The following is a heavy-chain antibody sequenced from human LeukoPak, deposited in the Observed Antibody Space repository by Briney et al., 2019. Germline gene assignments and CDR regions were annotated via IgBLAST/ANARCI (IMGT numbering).Heavy chain of an antibody. V-gene: IGHV1-2*02. D-gene: IGHD6-13*01. Sequence: ASVKVSCKASGYTLTGYYMHWVRQAPGQGLEWMGWINPNSGGTNYAQKFQGRVTMTRDTSISTAYMELSRLRSDDTAVYYCARDKCWHYSSSCYYYYMDVWGKGTTVTISS. CDR3: ARDKCWHYSSSCYYYYMDV. CDR2: INPNSGGT. J-gene: IGHJ6*03. CDR1: GYTLTGYY.